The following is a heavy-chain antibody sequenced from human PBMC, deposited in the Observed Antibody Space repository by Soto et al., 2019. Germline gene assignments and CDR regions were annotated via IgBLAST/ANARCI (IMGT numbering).Heavy chain of an antibody. D-gene: IGHD3-3*01. Sequence: PGGSLRLSCAASGFTFSNAWMSWVRQAPGKGLEWVGRIKSKTDGGTTDYAAPVKGRFTISRDDSKNTLYLQMNSLKTEDTAVYYCTTKGTNFWSYYYYYYGMDVWGQGTTVTVS. J-gene: IGHJ6*02. CDR3: TTKGTNFWSYYYYYYGMDV. V-gene: IGHV3-15*01. CDR1: GFTFSNAW. CDR2: IKSKTDGGTT.